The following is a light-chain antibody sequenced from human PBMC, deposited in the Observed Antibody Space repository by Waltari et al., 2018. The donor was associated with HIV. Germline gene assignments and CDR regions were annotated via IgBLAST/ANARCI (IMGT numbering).Light chain of an antibody. CDR1: TSDIHDYNF. Sequence: QSALPQPPSASGSPGQSVNMSCTGPTSDIHDYNFISWYQQYSGKAPKLIIFEVTKRPSGVPDRFSGSRSGNTASLIVSGLQAEDEAVYFCSSFAGSNKLFGGGTKLTVL. CDR2: EVT. V-gene: IGLV2-8*01. J-gene: IGLJ2*01. CDR3: SSFAGSNKL.